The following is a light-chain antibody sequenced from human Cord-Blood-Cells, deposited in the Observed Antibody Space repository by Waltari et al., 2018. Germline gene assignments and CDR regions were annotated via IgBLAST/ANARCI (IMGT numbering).Light chain of an antibody. CDR1: SSNIGAGYD. J-gene: IGLJ1*01. CDR3: QSYDSSLSGYV. CDR2: GNS. Sequence: QSVLTQPPSVSGAPGQRVTISCTGSSSNIGAGYDVHWYQQLPGTAPKLLIYGNSNQTSGVADRFACSKSGTSASLAITGLQAESEADYYCQSYDSSLSGYVFGTGTKVTVL. V-gene: IGLV1-40*01.